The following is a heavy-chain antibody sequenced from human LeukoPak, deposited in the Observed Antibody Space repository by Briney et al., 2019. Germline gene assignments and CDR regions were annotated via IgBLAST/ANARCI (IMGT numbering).Heavy chain of an antibody. V-gene: IGHV3-21*01. Sequence: GGSLRLSCAASGFTFSSYSMNWVHQAPGKGLEWVSSISSSSSYIYYADSVKGRFTISRDNAKNSLYLQMNSLRAEDTAVYYCARIGLRGADFDYWGQGTLVTVSS. CDR3: ARIGLRGADFDY. CDR1: GFTFSSYS. J-gene: IGHJ4*02. CDR2: ISSSSSYI. D-gene: IGHD3-10*01.